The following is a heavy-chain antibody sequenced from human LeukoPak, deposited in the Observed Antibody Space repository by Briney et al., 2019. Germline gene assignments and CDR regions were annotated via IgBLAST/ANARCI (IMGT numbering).Heavy chain of an antibody. CDR1: GFTFSSYA. Sequence: GGSLRLSCAASGFTFSSYAMSWVRQAPGKGLEWVSAISGSGGSTYYADSVKGRFTISRDNAKNSLYLQMNSLRAEDTALYYCARENGRYLDAFDIWGQGTMVTVSS. CDR3: ARENGRYLDAFDI. V-gene: IGHV3-23*01. CDR2: ISGSGGST. D-gene: IGHD1-1*01. J-gene: IGHJ3*02.